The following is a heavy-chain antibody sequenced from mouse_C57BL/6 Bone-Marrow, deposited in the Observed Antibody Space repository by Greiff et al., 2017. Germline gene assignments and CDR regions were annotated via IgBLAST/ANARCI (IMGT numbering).Heavy chain of an antibody. Sequence: VKLQQPGAELVKPGASVKLSCKASGYTFTSYWMHWVKQRPGQGLEWIGMIHPNSGSTNYNEKFKSKATLTVDKSSSTAYMQLSSLTSEDSAVYYCASGIYYYGSSLAMDYWGQGTSVTVSS. CDR2: IHPNSGST. J-gene: IGHJ4*01. V-gene: IGHV1-64*01. CDR1: GYTFTSYW. D-gene: IGHD1-1*01. CDR3: ASGIYYYGSSLAMDY.